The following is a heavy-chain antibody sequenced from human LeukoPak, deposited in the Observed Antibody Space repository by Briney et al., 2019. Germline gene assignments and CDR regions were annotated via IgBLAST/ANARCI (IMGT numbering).Heavy chain of an antibody. J-gene: IGHJ4*02. CDR2: ISRGGSTL. CDR3: ARDDYGGLDY. D-gene: IGHD4-23*01. CDR1: GFTFSDYY. Sequence: PGGSLRLSCAASGFTFSDYYMSWIRQAPGKGLEWVSQISRGGSTLYYADSVKGRFTISRDNAKNSLYLQMNSLRAEDTAMYYCARDDYGGLDYWGQGTLVTVSS. V-gene: IGHV3-11*04.